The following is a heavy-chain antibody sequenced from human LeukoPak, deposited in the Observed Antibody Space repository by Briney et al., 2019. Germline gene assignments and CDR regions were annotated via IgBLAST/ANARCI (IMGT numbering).Heavy chain of an antibody. Sequence: PGGSLRLSCAASGFTFSSYWMSWVRQAPGKGLEWVANIKQDGSEKYYVDSVKGRFTIPRDNAKNSLYLQMNSLRAEDTAVYYCARDYPYYDFWSGYGPTAYVDYWGQGTLVTVST. V-gene: IGHV3-7*01. CDR2: IKQDGSEK. J-gene: IGHJ4*02. CDR3: ARDYPYYDFWSGYGPTAYVDY. CDR1: GFTFSSYW. D-gene: IGHD3-3*01.